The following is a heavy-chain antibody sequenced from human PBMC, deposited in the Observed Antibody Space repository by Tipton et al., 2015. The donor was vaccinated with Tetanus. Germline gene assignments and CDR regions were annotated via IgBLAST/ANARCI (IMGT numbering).Heavy chain of an antibody. CDR3: ARDSVTTYYYYGMDV. CDR2: ISSSGSTI. CDR1: GFTFSDYY. V-gene: IGHV3-11*01. Sequence: SLRLSCAASGFTFSDYYMSWIRQAPGKGLEWVSYISSSGSTIYYADSVKGRFTISRDNAKNSLYLQMNSLRAEDTAVYYCARDSVTTYYYYGMDVWGQGTTVTVSS. D-gene: IGHD4-17*01. J-gene: IGHJ6*02.